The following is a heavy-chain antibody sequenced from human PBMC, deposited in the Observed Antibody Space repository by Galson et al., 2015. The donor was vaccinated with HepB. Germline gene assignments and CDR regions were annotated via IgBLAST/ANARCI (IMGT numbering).Heavy chain of an antibody. J-gene: IGHJ5*02. CDR1: GFTFSSYA. Sequence: SLRLSCAASGFTFSSYAMHWVRQAPGKGLEWVAVISYDGSNKYYADSVKGRFTISRDNSKNTLYLQMNSLRAEDTAVYYCARDPFPCCGGDCYSWFDPWGQGTLVTVSS. CDR3: ARDPFPCCGGDCYSWFDP. D-gene: IGHD2-21*02. CDR2: ISYDGSNK. V-gene: IGHV3-30-3*01.